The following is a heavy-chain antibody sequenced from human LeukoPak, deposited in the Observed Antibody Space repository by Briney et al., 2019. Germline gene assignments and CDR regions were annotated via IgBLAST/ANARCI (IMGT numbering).Heavy chain of an antibody. CDR2: IIPIFGTA. V-gene: IGHV1-69*05. CDR1: GGTFSSYA. D-gene: IGHD6-13*01. J-gene: IGHJ4*02. CDR3: ARPGIAAAGSFDY. Sequence: ASVKVSCKGSGGTFSSYAISWVRQAPGQGLEWMGGIIPIFGTANYAQKFQGRVTITTDESTSTAYMELSSLRSEDTAVYYCARPGIAAAGSFDYWGQGTLVTVSS.